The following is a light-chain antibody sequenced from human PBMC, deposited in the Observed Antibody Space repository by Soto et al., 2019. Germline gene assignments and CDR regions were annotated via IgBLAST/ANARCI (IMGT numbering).Light chain of an antibody. CDR2: DAS. V-gene: IGKV3-11*01. J-gene: IGKJ3*01. CDR1: QSVSSY. Sequence: EIVLTQSPATLSLSPGERATLSCRASQSVSSYLAWYQQKSGQAPRLLIYDASNRATGIPARFSGSGSGTDFNLTISSLEPEDFAIYYCQQRSNWPGITFGPGTKVDMK. CDR3: QQRSNWPGIT.